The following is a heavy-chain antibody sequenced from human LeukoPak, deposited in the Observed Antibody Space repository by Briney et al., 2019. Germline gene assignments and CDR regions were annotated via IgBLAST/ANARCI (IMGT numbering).Heavy chain of an antibody. D-gene: IGHD2-2*01. CDR1: GFTFSSYA. J-gene: IGHJ3*02. CDR2: ISGSGGST. Sequence: PGGSLGLSCAASGFTFSSYAMSWVRQAPGKGLEWVSAISGSGGSTYYADSVKGRFTISRDNSKNTLYLQMNSLRPEDTAVYYCAKVLFYCSSTSCHDAFDIWGQGTMVTVSS. V-gene: IGHV3-23*01. CDR3: AKVLFYCSSTSCHDAFDI.